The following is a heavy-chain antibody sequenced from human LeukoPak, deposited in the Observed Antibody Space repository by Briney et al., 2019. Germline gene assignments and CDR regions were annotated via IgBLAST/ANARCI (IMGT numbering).Heavy chain of an antibody. J-gene: IGHJ4*02. CDR2: INHSGST. CDR1: GGSISSYY. CDR3: ARVHGDY. V-gene: IGHV4-34*01. Sequence: SETLSLTCTVSGGSISSYYWSWIRQPPGKGLEWIGEINHSGSTNYNPSLKSRVTISVDTSKNQFSLKLSSVTAADTAVYYCARVHGDYWGQGTLVTVSS.